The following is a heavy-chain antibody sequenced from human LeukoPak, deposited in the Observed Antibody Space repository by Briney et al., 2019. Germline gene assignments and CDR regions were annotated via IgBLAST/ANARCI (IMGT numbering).Heavy chain of an antibody. V-gene: IGHV4-34*01. CDR2: INHSGST. D-gene: IGHD5-18*01. J-gene: IGHJ4*02. CDR1: GGSFSGYY. CDR3: ARGLKNTAMNYDY. Sequence: PSETLSLTCAVYGGSFSGYYWSWIRQPPGKGLEWIGEINHSGSTNYNPSLKSRVTISVDTSKNQFSLKLSSVTAADTAVYYCARGLKNTAMNYDYWGQGTLVTVSS.